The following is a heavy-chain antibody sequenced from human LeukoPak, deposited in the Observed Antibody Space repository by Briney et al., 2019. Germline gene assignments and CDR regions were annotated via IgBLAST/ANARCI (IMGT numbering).Heavy chain of an antibody. CDR2: ISASGGTT. V-gene: IGHV3-23*01. CDR3: AKGYSSSSSFDY. J-gene: IGHJ4*02. D-gene: IGHD6-6*01. CDR1: GFTFSSHA. Sequence: GGSLRLSCAASGFTFSSHAMSWARQAPGKGLEWVSAISASGGTTYYADSVEGRFTISRDNPKNTLYLEMNSLRAEDTAIYYCAKGYSSSSSFDYWGQGTLVTVSS.